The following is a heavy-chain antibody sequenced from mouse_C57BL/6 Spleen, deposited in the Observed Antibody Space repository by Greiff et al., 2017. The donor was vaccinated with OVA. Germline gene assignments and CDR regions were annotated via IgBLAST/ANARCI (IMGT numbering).Heavy chain of an antibody. V-gene: IGHV1-64*01. CDR1: GYTFTSYW. CDR2: IHPNSGST. D-gene: IGHD2-4*01. J-gene: IGHJ4*01. Sequence: QVQLQQPGAELVKPGASVKLSCKASGYTFTSYWMHWVKQRPGQGLEWIGMIHPNSGSTNYNEKFKSKATLTVDKSSSTAYMQLSSLTSEDSAVYYCARLGYYEYAMDYWGQGTSVTVSS. CDR3: ARLGYYEYAMDY.